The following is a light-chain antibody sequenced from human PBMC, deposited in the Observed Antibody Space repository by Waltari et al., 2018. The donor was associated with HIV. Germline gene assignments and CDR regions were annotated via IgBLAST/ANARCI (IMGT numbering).Light chain of an antibody. J-gene: IGLJ2*01. V-gene: IGLV2-14*01. CDR1: SSDVGNNDY. CDR3: SSYTSISVFAI. CDR2: EVI. Sequence: QSALTQPASVSGSPGQSITISCTGTSSDVGNNDYVSWYQHHPGKAPRLMIYEVIKRPSGVSDRFSGSKAGNTASLTISGLQAEDEADYYCSSYTSISVFAIFGGGTKVTVL.